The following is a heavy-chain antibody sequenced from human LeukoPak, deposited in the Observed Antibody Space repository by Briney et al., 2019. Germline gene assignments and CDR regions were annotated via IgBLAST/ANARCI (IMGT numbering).Heavy chain of an antibody. D-gene: IGHD3-22*01. V-gene: IGHV1-69*02. CDR2: IIPILGIA. J-gene: IGHJ4*02. Sequence: SVKVSCKASGGTFSSYTISWVRQAPGQGLEWMGRIIPILGIANYAQKFQGRVTITADKSTSTAYMELSSLRSEDTAVYYCASGYYDSSGYYHHYFDYWGQGTLVTVSS. CDR1: GGTFSSYT. CDR3: ASGYYDSSGYYHHYFDY.